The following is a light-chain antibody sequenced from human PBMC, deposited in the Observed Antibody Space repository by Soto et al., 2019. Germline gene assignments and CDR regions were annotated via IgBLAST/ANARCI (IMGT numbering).Light chain of an antibody. CDR3: QHYDHVQVT. V-gene: IGKV1-33*01. J-gene: IGKJ5*01. CDR2: DAS. CDR1: QNIDNY. Sequence: DIQMTQSPSSLAASFGDRVTITCQASQNIDNYLNWYQQKPGKAPNLLIYDASSLKTGVPSRFSGSGSGTDFTFTINSLQPEDFASYYCQHYDHVQVTFGQGTRLEIK.